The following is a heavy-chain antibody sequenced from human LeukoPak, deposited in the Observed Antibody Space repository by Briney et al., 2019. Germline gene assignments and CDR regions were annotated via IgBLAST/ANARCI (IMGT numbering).Heavy chain of an antibody. Sequence: ASVKVSCKASGYTFTGYYMHWVRQAPGQGLEWMGWINPNSGGTNYAQKFQGRVTMTRDTSISTAYMELSRLRSDDTAVYYCARLLTRDYNCWFDPWGQGTLVTVSS. CDR3: ARLLTRDYNCWFDP. CDR2: INPNSGGT. J-gene: IGHJ5*02. CDR1: GYTFTGYY. V-gene: IGHV1-2*02. D-gene: IGHD5-24*01.